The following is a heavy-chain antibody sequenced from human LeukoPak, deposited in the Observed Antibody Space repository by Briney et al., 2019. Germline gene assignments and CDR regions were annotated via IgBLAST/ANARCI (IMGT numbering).Heavy chain of an antibody. CDR2: ISGSGGNT. Sequence: GGSLRLSCAASGFTFSSYAMSWVRQAPGKGLEWVSVISGSGGNTYYADSVKGRFTISRDNSKNTLYLQMNSLRAEDTAVYYCAKDLIELSGPPSFDYWGQGTLVTVSS. D-gene: IGHD2-15*01. J-gene: IGHJ4*02. V-gene: IGHV3-23*01. CDR3: AKDLIELSGPPSFDY. CDR1: GFTFSSYA.